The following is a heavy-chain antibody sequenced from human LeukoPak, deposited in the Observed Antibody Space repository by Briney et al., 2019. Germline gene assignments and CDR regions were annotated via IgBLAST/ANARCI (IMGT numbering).Heavy chain of an antibody. D-gene: IGHD3-22*01. CDR2: ISASGGST. Sequence: PGGSLRLSCTASGFTFSGYAMNWVRQAPGKGLEWVSGISASGGSTYYADLVKGRFTISRDNSKNTLSLQMINLRAEDTAVYYCAKVRPLGVVVVTLFDYWGQGTLVTVSS. CDR3: AKVRPLGVVVVTLFDY. CDR1: GFTFSGYA. V-gene: IGHV3-23*01. J-gene: IGHJ4*02.